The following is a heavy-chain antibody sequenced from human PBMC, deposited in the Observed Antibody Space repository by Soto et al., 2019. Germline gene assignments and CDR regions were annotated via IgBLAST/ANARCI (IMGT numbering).Heavy chain of an antibody. CDR3: ASGSITMVRGVPYSFDY. D-gene: IGHD3-10*01. CDR2: IIPIFGTA. CDR1: GGTFSSYA. Sequence: GASVKVSCKASGGTFSSYAISWVRQAPGQGLEWMGGIIPIFGTANYAQKFQGRVTITADKSTSTAYMELSSLRSEDTAVYYCASGSITMVRGVPYSFDYWGQGTLVTVSS. V-gene: IGHV1-69*06. J-gene: IGHJ4*02.